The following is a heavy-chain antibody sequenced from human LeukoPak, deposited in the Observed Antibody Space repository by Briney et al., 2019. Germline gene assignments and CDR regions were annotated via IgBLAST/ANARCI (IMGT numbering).Heavy chain of an antibody. D-gene: IGHD5-12*01. Sequence: GASVKVSCKASGYTFTSYVISWVRQAPGQGLEWMGWISAYNGSTNYAQKLRGRVTMTTDTSTSTAYMELRSLRSDDTAVYYCARGQSGYERFDYWGQGTLVTVSS. CDR1: GYTFTSYV. J-gene: IGHJ4*02. V-gene: IGHV1-18*01. CDR3: ARGQSGYERFDY. CDR2: ISAYNGST.